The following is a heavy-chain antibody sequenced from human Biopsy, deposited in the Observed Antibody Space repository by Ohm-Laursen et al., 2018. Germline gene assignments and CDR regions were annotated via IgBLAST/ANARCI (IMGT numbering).Heavy chain of an antibody. Sequence: ASVKVSCKASGGTLITYAISWVRQAPGQGFEWMGRISGYNGNTNYAQKSQGRITMTIDAATSTGYMDLRSLKSDDTAVYYCARIAAAGWDDYWGQGTLVTVSS. CDR2: ISGYNGNT. V-gene: IGHV1-18*01. CDR1: GGTLITYA. D-gene: IGHD6-25*01. J-gene: IGHJ4*02. CDR3: ARIAAAGWDDY.